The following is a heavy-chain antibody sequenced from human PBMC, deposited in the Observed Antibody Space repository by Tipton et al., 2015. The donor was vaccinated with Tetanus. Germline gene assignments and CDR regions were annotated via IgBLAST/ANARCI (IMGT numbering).Heavy chain of an antibody. CDR3: ARDQGGGRVVRLNWFDP. CDR2: MYYSGDT. J-gene: IGHJ5*02. V-gene: IGHV4-31*11. D-gene: IGHD6-6*01. CDR1: GGSISSGGYS. Sequence: TLSLTCAVSGGSISSGGYSWTWIRQPPGKGLQWIGYMYYSGDTFYNPSLKSRVTISVDTSKNQFSLNLRSVTAADTAVYYCARDQGGGRVVRLNWFDPWGQGTLVTVSS.